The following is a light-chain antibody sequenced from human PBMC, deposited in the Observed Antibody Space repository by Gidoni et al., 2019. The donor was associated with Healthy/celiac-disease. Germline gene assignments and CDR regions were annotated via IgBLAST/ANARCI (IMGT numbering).Light chain of an antibody. Sequence: QPALTQPASVSGPPGQSITISCTGTSSDVGGYNYVPWYQQHPGKAPKLMIYEVSNRPSGVSNRFSGSKSGNTASLTISGLQAEDEADYYCSSYTSSSTPVFGTGTKVTVL. J-gene: IGLJ1*01. V-gene: IGLV2-14*01. CDR3: SSYTSSSTPV. CDR2: EVS. CDR1: SSDVGGYNY.